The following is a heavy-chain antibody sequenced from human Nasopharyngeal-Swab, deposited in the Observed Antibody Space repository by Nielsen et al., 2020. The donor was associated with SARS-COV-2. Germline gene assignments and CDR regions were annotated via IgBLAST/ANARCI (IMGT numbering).Heavy chain of an antibody. CDR2: ISSSSSYI. Sequence: GGSLRLSYAASGFTFNNYNFNWVRQAPGKGLEWVSSISSSSSYIYYADSVKGRFTISRDNAKNSLYLQMNSLRAEGTAVYYCARDGLDYDFWSAYFMDVWGQGTTVTVSS. D-gene: IGHD3-3*01. CDR1: GFTFNNYN. CDR3: ARDGLDYDFWSAYFMDV. V-gene: IGHV3-21*01. J-gene: IGHJ6*02.